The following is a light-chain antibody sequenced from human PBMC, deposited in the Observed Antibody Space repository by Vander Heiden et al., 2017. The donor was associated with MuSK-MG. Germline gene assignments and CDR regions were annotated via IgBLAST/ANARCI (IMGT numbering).Light chain of an antibody. CDR2: AVS. V-gene: IGKV1-17*01. J-gene: IGKJ4*01. Sequence: DIQLTQSPSSLSASVGDRVTITCRASQGIGNDLSWYQQEPGKAPKRLIYAVSSVQSGVPSRFSGSISGTEFTLTISSLQPEDFATYYCRQQNSSPITFGGGTKVDIK. CDR3: RQQNSSPIT. CDR1: QGIGND.